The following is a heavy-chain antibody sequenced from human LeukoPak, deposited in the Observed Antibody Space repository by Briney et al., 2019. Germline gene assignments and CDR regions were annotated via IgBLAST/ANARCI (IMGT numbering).Heavy chain of an antibody. CDR3: ARVQSEYCGGDCYFGY. J-gene: IGHJ4*02. D-gene: IGHD2-21*02. V-gene: IGHV1-46*01. CDR1: GYTFTSYY. Sequence: DSVKVSCKASGYTFTSYYMHWVRQAPGQGLEWMGIINPSGGSTSYAQKFQGRVTMTRDTSTSTVYMELSSLRSEDTAVYYCARVQSEYCGGDCYFGYWGQGTLVTVSS. CDR2: INPSGGST.